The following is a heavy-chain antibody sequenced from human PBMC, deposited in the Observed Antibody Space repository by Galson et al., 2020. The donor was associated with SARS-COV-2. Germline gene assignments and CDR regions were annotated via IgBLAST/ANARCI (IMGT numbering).Heavy chain of an antibody. Sequence: PSETLSITCTVSGGSISSSSYYWGWIRQPPGKGLEWIGSIYYSGSTYYNPSLKSRVTISVDTSKNQFSLKLSSVTAADTAVYYCARAHHGYYDSSGYYGGDAFDIWGQGTMVTVSS. CDR1: GGSISSSSYY. CDR3: ARAHHGYYDSSGYYGGDAFDI. D-gene: IGHD3-22*01. V-gene: IGHV4-39*01. J-gene: IGHJ3*02. CDR2: IYYSGST.